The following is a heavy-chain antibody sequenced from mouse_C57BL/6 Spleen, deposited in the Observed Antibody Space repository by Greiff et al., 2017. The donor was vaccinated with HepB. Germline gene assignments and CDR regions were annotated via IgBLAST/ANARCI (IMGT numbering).Heavy chain of an antibody. Sequence: EVQLVESGGGLVKPGGSLKLSCAASGFTFSDYGMHWVRQAPEKGLEWVAYISSGSSTIYYADTVKGRFTISRDNAKNTLFLQMTSLRSEDTAMYYCARPGDYDNYAMDYWGQGTSVTVSS. CDR3: ARPGDYDNYAMDY. J-gene: IGHJ4*01. D-gene: IGHD2-4*01. CDR2: ISSGSSTI. CDR1: GFTFSDYG. V-gene: IGHV5-17*01.